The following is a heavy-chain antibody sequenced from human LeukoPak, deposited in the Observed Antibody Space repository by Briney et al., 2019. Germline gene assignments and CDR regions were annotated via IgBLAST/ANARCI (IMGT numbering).Heavy chain of an antibody. CDR2: SYHSGNT. CDR3: ARADYYDSSGYYFDY. J-gene: IGHJ4*02. D-gene: IGHD3-22*01. V-gene: IGHV4-38-2*02. Sequence: SETLSLTCTVSAYSISSGYYWGWIRQAPGKGLEWIGRSYHSGNTYYNPSLKSRVTISVDTSKNQFSLKLSSVTAADTAVYYCARADYYDSSGYYFDYWGQGTLVTVSS. CDR1: AYSISSGYY.